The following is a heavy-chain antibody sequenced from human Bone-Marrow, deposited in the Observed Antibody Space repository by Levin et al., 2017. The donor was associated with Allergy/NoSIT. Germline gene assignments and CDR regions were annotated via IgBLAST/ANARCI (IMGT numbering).Heavy chain of an antibody. CDR3: SRGRGMRWFDP. Sequence: PSETLSLTCYVSGGSISTASWWTWVRQPPGQGLEWIGQIYHTGTTNYNPSFRSRITISVDKSNNRFSLNLRSLTAMDTAVYYCSRGRGMRWFDPWGQGTLVTVSS. CDR2: IYHTGTT. J-gene: IGHJ5*02. V-gene: IGHV4-4*02. CDR1: GGSISTASW. D-gene: IGHD1-14*01.